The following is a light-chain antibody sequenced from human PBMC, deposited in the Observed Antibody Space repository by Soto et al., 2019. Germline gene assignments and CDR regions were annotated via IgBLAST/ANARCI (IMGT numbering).Light chain of an antibody. CDR1: SSNIGNNY. CDR3: SSWDNHLTGHV. CDR2: RNN. J-gene: IGLJ7*01. V-gene: IGLV1-47*01. Sequence: QSTMTQPPSASGTPGQEVTISCSGSSSNIGNNYVYWYHQVPGKAPKLLIYRNNQRPSGVPDRFSGSKSDTSASLAITGLRSEDDGHYYCSSWDNHLTGHVFGGGTQLTVL.